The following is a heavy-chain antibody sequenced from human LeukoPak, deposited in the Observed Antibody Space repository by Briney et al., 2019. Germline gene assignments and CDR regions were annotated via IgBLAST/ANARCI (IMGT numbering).Heavy chain of an antibody. V-gene: IGHV3-21*01. J-gene: IGHJ4*02. D-gene: IGHD6-13*01. CDR2: ISSSSSYI. CDR1: GFTLSSYS. Sequence: RAGGSLRLSCAASGFTLSSYSMNWVRQAPGKGLEWVSSISSSSSYIYYADSVKGRFTISRDNAKNSLYLQMNSLRAEDTAVYYCARIAAAGPDYWGQGTLVTVSS. CDR3: ARIAAAGPDY.